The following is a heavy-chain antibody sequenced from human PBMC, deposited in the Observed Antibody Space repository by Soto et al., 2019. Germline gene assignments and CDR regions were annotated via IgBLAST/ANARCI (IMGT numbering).Heavy chain of an antibody. CDR1: GYSFTNYW. CDR2: IYPGDSDT. CDR3: VRDDVGVGIDS. D-gene: IGHD1-26*01. J-gene: IGHJ4*02. Sequence: GESLKISCKGSGYSFTNYWIGWVRQMPGKGLEWMGVIYPGDSDTRYSPSFQGQVTISADKSISTAYLQMNSLRADDTAVYYCVRDDVGVGIDSWGLGTLVTVSS. V-gene: IGHV5-51*01.